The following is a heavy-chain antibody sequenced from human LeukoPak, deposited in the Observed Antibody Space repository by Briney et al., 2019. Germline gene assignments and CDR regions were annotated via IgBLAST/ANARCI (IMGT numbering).Heavy chain of an antibody. CDR3: AIDGYGDYVLPY. J-gene: IGHJ4*02. V-gene: IGHV4-34*01. D-gene: IGHD4-17*01. CDR1: GGSFSGYY. Sequence: SETLSLTCAVYGGSFSGYYWSWIRQPPGKGLEWIGEINHSGSTNYNPSLKSRVTISVDTSKNQFSLKLSSVTAADTAVYYCAIDGYGDYVLPYWGQGTLVTVSS. CDR2: INHSGST.